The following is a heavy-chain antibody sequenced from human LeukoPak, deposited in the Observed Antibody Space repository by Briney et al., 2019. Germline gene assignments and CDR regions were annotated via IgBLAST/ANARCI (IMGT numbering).Heavy chain of an antibody. J-gene: IGHJ4*02. V-gene: IGHV3-11*01. D-gene: IGHD3-10*01. Sequence: GGSLRLSCAVSGFTFSDYYMSWIRQAPGKGLEWVSYISSSGSTIYYADSVKGRFTISRDNAKNSLYLQMNSLRAEDTAVYYCARITMVRGVIINLIDYWGQGTLVTVSS. CDR1: GFTFSDYY. CDR3: ARITMVRGVIINLIDY. CDR2: ISSSGSTI.